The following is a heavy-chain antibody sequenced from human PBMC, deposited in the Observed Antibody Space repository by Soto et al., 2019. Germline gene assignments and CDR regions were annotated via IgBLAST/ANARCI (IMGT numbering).Heavy chain of an antibody. CDR1: GGSISRKNHY. CDR2: IYYSVST. D-gene: IGHD3-10*01. V-gene: IGHV4-39*01. J-gene: IGHJ4*02. Sequence: SETLSLTCTVSGGSISRKNHYWGWIRQSPGKGLEWIGSIYYSVSTYYNPSLKRRVTLSVDTSKNQFSLKLTSVTAADTAVYYSPFGGAFDYWGQGTLVTVSS. CDR3: PFGGAFDY.